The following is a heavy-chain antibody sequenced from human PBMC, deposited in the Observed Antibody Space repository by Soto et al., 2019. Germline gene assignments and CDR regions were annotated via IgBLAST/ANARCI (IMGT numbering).Heavy chain of an antibody. Sequence: TLSLTCAVSGGSISSRNWWSWVRQPPGKGLEWIGQIFHTGSTDYNPSLKSRVTISLDKPKNQISLRVTSVTAADTALYYCASGDFSHFDSWGQGTLVTVSS. CDR2: IFHTGST. J-gene: IGHJ4*02. CDR3: ASGDFSHFDS. V-gene: IGHV4-4*02. D-gene: IGHD4-17*01. CDR1: GGSISSRNW.